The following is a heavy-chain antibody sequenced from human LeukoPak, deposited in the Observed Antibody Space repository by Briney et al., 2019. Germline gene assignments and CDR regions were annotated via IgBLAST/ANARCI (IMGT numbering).Heavy chain of an antibody. CDR2: ISYDGSNK. J-gene: IGHJ4*02. V-gene: IGHV3-30-3*01. D-gene: IGHD6-13*01. Sequence: GRSLRLSCAASGFTFSSYAMHWVRQAPGKGLEWVAVISYDGSNKYYADSVKGRFTISRDNSRNTLYLQMNSLRAEDTAVYYCAREMIAAAFDYWGQGTLVTVSS. CDR3: AREMIAAAFDY. CDR1: GFTFSSYA.